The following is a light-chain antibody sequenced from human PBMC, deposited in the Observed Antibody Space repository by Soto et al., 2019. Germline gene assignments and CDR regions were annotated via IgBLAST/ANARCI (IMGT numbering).Light chain of an antibody. Sequence: ETVMTQSPATLSVSPGERATLSCRASQSVSSKLAWYQQKPGQAPRLLIYDASTRATGILARFSGSGSWTEFTLTISSLQYEDFGVYYCQQYNSWFPITFGQGTRLESK. J-gene: IGKJ5*01. CDR2: DAS. V-gene: IGKV3-15*01. CDR1: QSVSSK. CDR3: QQYNSWFPIT.